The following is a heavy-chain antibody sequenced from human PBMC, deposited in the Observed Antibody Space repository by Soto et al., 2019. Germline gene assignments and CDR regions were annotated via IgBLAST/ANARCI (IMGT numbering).Heavy chain of an antibody. J-gene: IGHJ3*02. V-gene: IGHV4-31*03. CDR3: ARDEKGSGWYVGAFDI. D-gene: IGHD6-19*01. Sequence: QVQLQESGPGLVKPSQTLSLTCTVSGGSISSGGYYWSWIRQHPGKGLEWIGYIYYSGSTYYNPSLKSRVTISVDTSKNQCSLKLSSVTAADTAVYYCARDEKGSGWYVGAFDIWGQGTMVTVSS. CDR2: IYYSGST. CDR1: GGSISSGGYY.